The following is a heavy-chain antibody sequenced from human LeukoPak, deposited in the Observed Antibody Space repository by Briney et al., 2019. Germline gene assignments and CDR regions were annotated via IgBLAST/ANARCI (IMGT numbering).Heavy chain of an antibody. CDR2: ISSSSSYI. CDR1: GFTFSSYS. V-gene: IGHV3-21*01. D-gene: IGHD3-10*01. Sequence: GGSLRLSCAASGFTFSSYSMNWVRQAPGKGLEWVSSISSSSSYIYHADSVKGRFTISRDNAKNSLYLQMNSLRAEDTAVYYCARDYYGSGSYSPIYWYFDLWGRGTLVTVSS. J-gene: IGHJ2*01. CDR3: ARDYYGSGSYSPIYWYFDL.